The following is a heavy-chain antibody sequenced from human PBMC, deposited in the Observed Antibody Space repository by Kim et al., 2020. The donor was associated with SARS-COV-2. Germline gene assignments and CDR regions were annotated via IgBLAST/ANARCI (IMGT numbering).Heavy chain of an antibody. CDR1: GFTFSSYA. Sequence: GGSLRLSCAASGFTFSSYAMNWVRQAPGKGLEWVSIISGSGGNTYYADSVKGRFTISRDNSRNTLYLQSNSLRAEDTAVYYCAKDGPRGCTSASCSSPDVWGQGTTVTVPS. CDR3: AKDGPRGCTSASCSSPDV. D-gene: IGHD2-2*01. V-gene: IGHV3-23*01. J-gene: IGHJ6*02. CDR2: ISGSGGNT.